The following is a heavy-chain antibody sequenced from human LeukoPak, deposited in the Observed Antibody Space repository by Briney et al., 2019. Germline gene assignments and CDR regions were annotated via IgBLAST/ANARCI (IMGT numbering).Heavy chain of an antibody. Sequence: SETLSLTCTVSGGSISSYYWSWIRQPPGKGLEWIGYFYYSGRTYYNPSPKSRLTISLDTSKNQFSLRLSSVTAADTAMYYCTGKYYYDSSGYYYADYWGQGTLVTVSS. CDR3: TGKYYYDSSGYYYADY. D-gene: IGHD3-22*01. J-gene: IGHJ4*02. CDR2: FYYSGRT. V-gene: IGHV4-59*08. CDR1: GGSISSYY.